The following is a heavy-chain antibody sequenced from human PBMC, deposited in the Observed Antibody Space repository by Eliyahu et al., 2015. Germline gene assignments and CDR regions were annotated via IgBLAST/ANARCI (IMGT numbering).Heavy chain of an antibody. J-gene: IGHJ5*02. V-gene: IGHV4-59*08. CDR1: GGSISSYY. CDR2: IYYSGST. D-gene: IGHD3-9*01. CDR3: ARRTMYYDILTGHYWGWFDP. Sequence: QVQLQESGPGLVKPSETLSLTCTVXGGSISSYYWSWIRQPPGKGLEWIGYIYYSGSTNYNPSLKSRVTISVDTSKNQFSLKLSSVTAADTAVYYCARRTMYYDILTGHYWGWFDPWGQGTLVTVSS.